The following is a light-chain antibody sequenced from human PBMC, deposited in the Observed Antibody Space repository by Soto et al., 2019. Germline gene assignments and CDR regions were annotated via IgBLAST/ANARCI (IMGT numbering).Light chain of an antibody. J-gene: IGKJ4*01. CDR3: QKYNSALWGT. Sequence: DIQMTQSPSSLSASVGDRVTITCRASQGISNYLAWYQQKPGKVPKLLIYAASTLQSGVPSRFSGSGSGTDFTLTISSLQPEDVATYYCQKYNSALWGTFGGGTKVEIK. V-gene: IGKV1-27*01. CDR1: QGISNY. CDR2: AAS.